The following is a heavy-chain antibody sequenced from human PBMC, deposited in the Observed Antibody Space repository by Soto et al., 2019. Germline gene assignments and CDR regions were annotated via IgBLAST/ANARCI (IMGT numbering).Heavy chain of an antibody. J-gene: IGHJ6*04. Sequence: GASVKVTCKASGYNFTGYYMHWVRQAPGQGLEWMGCINPNSGGTNYAQKFQGWFTMTRDTSISTAYMELSRLRSDDRAVYYCARPSLDMNKAVAGHYYYYYGMDVWGKGTTVTVPS. CDR1: GYNFTGYY. CDR2: INPNSGGT. CDR3: ARPSLDMNKAVAGHYYYYYGMDV. V-gene: IGHV1-2*04. D-gene: IGHD6-19*01.